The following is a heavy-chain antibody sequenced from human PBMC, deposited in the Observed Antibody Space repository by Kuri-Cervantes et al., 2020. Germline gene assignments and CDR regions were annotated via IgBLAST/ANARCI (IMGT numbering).Heavy chain of an antibody. CDR2: INSDGSTT. Sequence: GESLKISCAASGFTFSSYWMSWVRQAPGKGLVWVSRINSDGSTTTYADSVKGRFTISRDNAKNTLYLQMNSLRAEDTAVYYCYCRSAGSGSRDYWGQGTLVTVSS. J-gene: IGHJ4*02. V-gene: IGHV3-74*01. CDR3: YCRSAGSGSRDY. CDR1: GFTFSSYW. D-gene: IGHD3-10*01.